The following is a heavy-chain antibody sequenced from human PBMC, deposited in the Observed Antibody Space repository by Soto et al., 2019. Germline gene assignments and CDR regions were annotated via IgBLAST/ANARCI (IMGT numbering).Heavy chain of an antibody. J-gene: IGHJ4*02. CDR3: ARSVEGHFDY. D-gene: IGHD6-19*01. CDR1: GFTFSSYG. Sequence: GGSLRLSCAASGFTFSSYGMHWVRQAPGKGLEWVAVISYDGSYKYYADSVKGRFTISRDNAKNSVDLQMNSLRDEDTAVYYCARSVEGHFDYWGQGTVVTVSS. V-gene: IGHV3-30*03. CDR2: ISYDGSYK.